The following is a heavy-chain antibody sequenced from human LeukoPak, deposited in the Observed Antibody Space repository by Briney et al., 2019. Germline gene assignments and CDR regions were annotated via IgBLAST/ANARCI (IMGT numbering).Heavy chain of an antibody. CDR2: IHSDGSIT. D-gene: IGHD4-17*01. J-gene: IGHJ4*02. Sequence: GGSLRLSCAASGFTSSSYWMHWVRQGPGKGRVWVSRIHSDGSITSYADSVKGRFTVSRDNAKNTLYLQMNSLRADDTAVYYCARDRTTVTVFDYWGQGTLVTVSS. V-gene: IGHV3-74*01. CDR3: ARDRTTVTVFDY. CDR1: GFTSSSYW.